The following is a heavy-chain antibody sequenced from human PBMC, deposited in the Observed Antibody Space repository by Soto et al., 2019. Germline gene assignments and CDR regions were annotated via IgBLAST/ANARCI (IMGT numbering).Heavy chain of an antibody. D-gene: IGHD1-26*01. J-gene: IGHJ4*02. CDR1: GASTVSHYH. V-gene: IGHV4-31*02. CDR3: ALALGPTTGLDY. CDR2: IFNSGTT. Sequence: QVQLQESGPGLVKPYQTLSLTCSVSGASTVSHYHWTWIRQPPGKGLEWMGYIFNSGTTFYNPCLTSRLSISMDTSGNHFSLELRSVTAADTAVYYCALALGPTTGLDYWGQGTLVTVSS.